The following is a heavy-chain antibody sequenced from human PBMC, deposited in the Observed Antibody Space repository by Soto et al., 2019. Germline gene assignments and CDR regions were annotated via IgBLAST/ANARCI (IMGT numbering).Heavy chain of an antibody. CDR2: ISYDGGNK. CDR1: GFTFSSYA. D-gene: IGHD1-26*01. V-gene: IGHV3-30-3*01. Sequence: GGSLRLSCAASGFTFSSYAMHWVRQAPGKGLEWVAVISYDGGNKYYADSVKGRFTISRDNSKNTLYLQMNSLRAEDTAVYYCARDLVGATTEYFQHWGQGTLVTVSS. J-gene: IGHJ1*01. CDR3: ARDLVGATTEYFQH.